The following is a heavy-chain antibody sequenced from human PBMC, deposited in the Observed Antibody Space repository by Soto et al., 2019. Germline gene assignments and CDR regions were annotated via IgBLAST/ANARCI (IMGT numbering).Heavy chain of an antibody. CDR3: AKDLVRGVHGALGY. J-gene: IGHJ4*02. Sequence: QVQLVESGGGVVQPGRSLRLSCAASGFTFSSYGMHWVRQAPGKGLEWVAVISYDGSNKYYADSVKGRFTISRDNSKNTLYLQMNSLRAEDTAVYYCAKDLVRGVHGALGYWGQGNLVTVSS. CDR1: GFTFSSYG. D-gene: IGHD3-10*01. CDR2: ISYDGSNK. V-gene: IGHV3-30*18.